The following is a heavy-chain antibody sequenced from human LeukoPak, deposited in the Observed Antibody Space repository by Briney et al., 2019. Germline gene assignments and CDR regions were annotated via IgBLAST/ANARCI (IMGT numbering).Heavy chain of an antibody. CDR1: GFTFSSYA. V-gene: IGHV3-23*01. J-gene: IGHJ4*02. CDR3: ATMVVAAFTY. D-gene: IGHD2-15*01. CDR2: ISGSGGHT. Sequence: GGSLRLSCAASGFTFSSYALSWVRQAPGKGLKWVSGISGSGGHTYYADSVKGRFTISRDNSKNTLCLQMNSLRAEDTAVYYCATMVVAAFTYWGQGTLVTVSS.